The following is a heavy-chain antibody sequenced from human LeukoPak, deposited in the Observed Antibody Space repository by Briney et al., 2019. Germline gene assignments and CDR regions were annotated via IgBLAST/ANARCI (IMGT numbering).Heavy chain of an antibody. D-gene: IGHD3-22*01. CDR3: ARDRGRYYDSRGFYWGYYFDS. CDR1: GFTFSSYA. J-gene: IGHJ4*02. CDR2: ISNGGGST. V-gene: IGHV3-23*01. Sequence: GGSLRLSCAASGFTFSSYAMSRVRQAPGKGLEWVSSISNGGGSTYYADSVKGRFTISRDNSKNTLYLQMNSLRAEDTAVYYCARDRGRYYDSRGFYWGYYFDSWGQGILVTVST.